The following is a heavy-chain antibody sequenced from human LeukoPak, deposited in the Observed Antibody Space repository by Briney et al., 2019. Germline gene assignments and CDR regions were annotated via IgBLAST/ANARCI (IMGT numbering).Heavy chain of an antibody. CDR3: ARDPTTVVTTPYYFDF. D-gene: IGHD4-23*01. CDR2: INDRGHT. Sequence: SETLSLTCAVHGGSFSGYHWNWIRQSPGKGLEWIGEINDRGHTNYNPSLESRVTISLDTSKKQFSLKLNSVTAADTAVYYCARDPTTVVTTPYYFDFWGQGTLVTVSS. J-gene: IGHJ4*02. CDR1: GGSFSGYH. V-gene: IGHV4-34*01.